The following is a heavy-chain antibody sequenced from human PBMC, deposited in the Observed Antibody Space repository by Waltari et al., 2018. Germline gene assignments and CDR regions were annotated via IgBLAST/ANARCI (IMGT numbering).Heavy chain of an antibody. CDR3: ATTYSSSWYYFDY. D-gene: IGHD6-13*01. V-gene: IGHV4-39*07. Sequence: QLQLQESGPGLVKPSETLSLTCTVSGGSLSSSSYYWGWIRQPPGKGLEWIGSIYYSGSTYYNPSLKSRVTISVDTSKNQFSLKLSSVTAADTAVYYCATTYSSSWYYFDYWGQGTLVTVSS. J-gene: IGHJ4*02. CDR1: GGSLSSSSYY. CDR2: IYYSGST.